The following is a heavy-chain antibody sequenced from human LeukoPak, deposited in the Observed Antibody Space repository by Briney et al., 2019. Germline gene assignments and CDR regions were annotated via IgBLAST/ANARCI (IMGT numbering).Heavy chain of an antibody. J-gene: IGHJ4*02. CDR2: ISFDGNII. D-gene: IGHD2-15*01. Sequence: SLTLSCAASGFTFNSNGMHWVWHGPGQGLGLESLISFDGNIIYYTDSVKGRLTISRDNSNNTQFLHINSLKTEATAVYFCARGIEVVAGDIFDHWGRGTLLTVPS. CDR1: GFTFNSNG. V-gene: IGHV3-30*03. CDR3: ARGIEVVAGDIFDH.